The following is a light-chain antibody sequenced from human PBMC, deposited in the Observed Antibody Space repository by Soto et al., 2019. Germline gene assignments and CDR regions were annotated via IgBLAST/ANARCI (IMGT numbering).Light chain of an antibody. CDR2: GAS. CDR1: HIVRSSF. Sequence: IVLTQSPGTLSLSPGERATLSCRASHIVRSSFLAWYQQKPGQAPRLLIFGASNRASGIPDRFSGSGSGTDFTLTIRRLDPEDFAVYYCQQYGSSPFSFGPGTKVDI. J-gene: IGKJ3*01. V-gene: IGKV3-20*01. CDR3: QQYGSSPFS.